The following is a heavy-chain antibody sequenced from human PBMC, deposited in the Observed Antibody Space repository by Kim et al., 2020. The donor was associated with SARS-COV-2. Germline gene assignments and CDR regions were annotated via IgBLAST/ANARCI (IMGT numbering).Heavy chain of an antibody. D-gene: IGHD3-22*01. CDR2: IKQDGSEK. Sequence: GGSLRLSCAASGFTFSSYWMSWVRQAPGKGLEWVANIKQDGSEKYYVDSVKGRFTISRDNAKNSLYLQMNSLRAEDTAVYYCASPIYDSSGDGAFDIWGQGTMVTVSS. V-gene: IGHV3-7*01. CDR3: ASPIYDSSGDGAFDI. CDR1: GFTFSSYW. J-gene: IGHJ3*02.